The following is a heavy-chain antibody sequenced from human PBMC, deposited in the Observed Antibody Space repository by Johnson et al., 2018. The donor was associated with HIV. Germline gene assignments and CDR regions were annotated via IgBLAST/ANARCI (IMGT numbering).Heavy chain of an antibody. J-gene: IGHJ3*02. CDR2: IQQDGSEK. Sequence: MLLVESGGGLVQPGGSLRLSCAASGFTVSSNYMSWVRQAPGKGLEWVANIQQDGSEKYYVDSVKVRFTISRDNAKNSLYLQMNSLRAEDTAVYYCARERLRAGAFDIWGQGTMVTVSS. D-gene: IGHD6-13*01. CDR1: GFTVSSNY. CDR3: ARERLRAGAFDI. V-gene: IGHV3-7*05.